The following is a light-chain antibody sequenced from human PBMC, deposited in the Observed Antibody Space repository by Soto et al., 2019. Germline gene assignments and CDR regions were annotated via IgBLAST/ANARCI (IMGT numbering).Light chain of an antibody. CDR1: SSDVGGYNF. Sequence: QSALTQPASVSGSPGQSITISCTGTSSDVGGYNFVSWYQQHPGKAPKLMIYDGSKRPSGVSNRFSGSKSGNTASLTISGRQAEDEAAYYCCSYAGSSTSLVFGGGTKLTVL. CDR2: DGS. V-gene: IGLV2-23*01. J-gene: IGLJ2*01. CDR3: CSYAGSSTSLV.